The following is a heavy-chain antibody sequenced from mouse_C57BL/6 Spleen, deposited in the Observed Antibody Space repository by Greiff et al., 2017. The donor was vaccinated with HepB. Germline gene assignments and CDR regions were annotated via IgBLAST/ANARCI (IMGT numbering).Heavy chain of an antibody. CDR3: ARGYYYGSGGYFDV. D-gene: IGHD1-1*01. J-gene: IGHJ1*03. Sequence: VQLQQSGPGLVKPSQSLSLTCSVTGYSITSGYYWNWIRQFPGNKLEWMGYISYDGSNNYNPSLKNRISITRDTSKNQFFLKLNSVTTEDTATYYCARGYYYGSGGYFDVWGTGTTVTVSS. V-gene: IGHV3-6*01. CDR2: ISYDGSN. CDR1: GYSITSGYY.